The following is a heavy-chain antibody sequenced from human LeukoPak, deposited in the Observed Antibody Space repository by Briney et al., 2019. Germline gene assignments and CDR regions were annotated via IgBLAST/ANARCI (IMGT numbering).Heavy chain of an antibody. Sequence: SETLSLTCAVSGGSISSGGYSWSWIRQPPGKGLEWIGYIYHSGSTYYNPSLKSRVTISVDRSKNQFSLKLSSVTAADTAVYYCARITIFGVVIGYWGQGTLVTVSS. J-gene: IGHJ4*02. V-gene: IGHV4-30-2*01. CDR2: IYHSGST. CDR1: GGSISSGGYS. CDR3: ARITIFGVVIGY. D-gene: IGHD3-3*01.